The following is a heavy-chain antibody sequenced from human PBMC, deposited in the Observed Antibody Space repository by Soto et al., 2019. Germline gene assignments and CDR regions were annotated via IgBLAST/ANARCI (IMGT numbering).Heavy chain of an antibody. V-gene: IGHV1-24*01. CDR2: FDPEDGET. J-gene: IGHJ4*02. CDR1: GYTLTELC. Sequence: GASVKVSCKVSGYTLTELCMHWVRQAPGKGLEWMGGFDPEDGETIYAQKFQGRVTMTEDTSTDTAYMELSSLRSEDTAVYYCATAVAGIFRRYCFDYWGQGTLVTVSS. D-gene: IGHD6-19*01. CDR3: ATAVAGIFRRYCFDY.